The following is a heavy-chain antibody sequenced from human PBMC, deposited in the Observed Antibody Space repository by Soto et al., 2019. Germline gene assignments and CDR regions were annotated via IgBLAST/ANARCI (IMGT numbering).Heavy chain of an antibody. CDR2: IYTSWST. CDR1: GGSISSYY. J-gene: IGHJ4*02. Sequence: SDTLSLTCTVSGGSISSYYWSWIRQPAGKGLEWIGRIYTSWSTNYNPSLTSRVTMSVDTSKNQFSLKLSSVTAADTAVYHCARYRDYSCSGAPYHFDYWGQGTLVTVSS. D-gene: IGHD3-10*01. CDR3: ARYRDYSCSGAPYHFDY. V-gene: IGHV4-4*07.